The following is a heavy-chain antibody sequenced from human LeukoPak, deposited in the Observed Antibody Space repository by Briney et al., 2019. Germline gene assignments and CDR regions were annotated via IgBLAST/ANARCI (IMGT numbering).Heavy chain of an antibody. J-gene: IGHJ4*02. Sequence: SETLSLTCTVSGGSISSYYWSWIRQPPGKGLEWIGYIYYSGSTNYSPSLESRVAISVDTSKNQFSLKLSSVTAADTAVYYCARHGYGDYRNFDYWGQGTPVTVSS. D-gene: IGHD4-17*01. CDR3: ARHGYGDYRNFDY. CDR2: IYYSGST. CDR1: GGSISSYY. V-gene: IGHV4-59*08.